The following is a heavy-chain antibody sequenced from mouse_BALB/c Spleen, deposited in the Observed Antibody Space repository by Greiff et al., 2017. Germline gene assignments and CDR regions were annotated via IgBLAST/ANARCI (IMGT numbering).Heavy chain of an antibody. CDR3: ARGGRGAYFDY. V-gene: IGHV5-6-5*01. Sequence: EVQLVESGGGLVKPGGSLKLSCAASGFTFSSYAMSWVRQTPEKRLEWVASISSGGSTNYPDSVKGRFTISRDNARNILYLQMSSLRSEDTAMYYCARGGRGAYFDYWGQGTTLTVSS. CDR2: ISSGGST. CDR1: GFTFSSYA. J-gene: IGHJ2*01.